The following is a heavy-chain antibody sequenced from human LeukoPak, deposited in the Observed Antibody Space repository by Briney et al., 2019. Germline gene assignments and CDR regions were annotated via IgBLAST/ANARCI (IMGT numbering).Heavy chain of an antibody. CDR3: AKDQPITIFGVATYYFDY. D-gene: IGHD3-3*01. V-gene: IGHV3-23*01. CDR1: GFTFSSYA. CDR2: ISGSGGST. Sequence: PGGSLRLSCAASGFTFSSYAMSWVRHAPGKGLEWVSAISGSGGSTYYADSVKGRFTISRGNSKNTLFLQMISLRAEDTAVYSCAKDQPITIFGVATYYFDYWGQGTLVTVSS. J-gene: IGHJ4*02.